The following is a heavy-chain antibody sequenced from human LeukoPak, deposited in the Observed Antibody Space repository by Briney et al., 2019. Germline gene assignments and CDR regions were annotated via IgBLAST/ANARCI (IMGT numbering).Heavy chain of an antibody. CDR3: AREGGSSNWASDY. Sequence: SETLSLTCTVSGGSISSYYWSWIRQPAGKGLEWIGRIYSSGSTDYNPSLKSRVTISEDTSKNQFSLKVSSVTAADTAVYYCAREGGSSNWASDYWGQGTLVTVSS. CDR1: GGSISSYY. J-gene: IGHJ4*02. V-gene: IGHV4-4*07. CDR2: IYSSGST. D-gene: IGHD6-13*01.